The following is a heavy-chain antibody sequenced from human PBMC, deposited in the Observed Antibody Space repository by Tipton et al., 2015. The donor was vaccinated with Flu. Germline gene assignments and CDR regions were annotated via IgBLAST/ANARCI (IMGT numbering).Heavy chain of an antibody. V-gene: IGHV1-2*02. J-gene: IGHJ6*02. CDR1: GYTFTGYY. CDR2: INSNSGGT. Sequence: QVQLVQSGAEVKKPGASVKVSCKASGYTFTGYYMHWVRQAPGQGLEWMGWINSNSGGTNYAQKFQGRVTMTSDTSISTAYMELSRLKSDDTAVYYCARVGPYCTNGVCYSIYPPKYGMDVWGQGTTVTVSS. CDR3: ARVGPYCTNGVCYSIYPPKYGMDV. D-gene: IGHD2-8*01.